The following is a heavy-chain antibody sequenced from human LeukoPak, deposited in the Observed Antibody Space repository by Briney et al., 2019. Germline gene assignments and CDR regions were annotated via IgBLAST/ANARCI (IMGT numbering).Heavy chain of an antibody. CDR3: AKNTKPTLVTPDF. Sequence: GGSLRLSCAASGFTVSSNYMSWVRQAPGKGLEWVSVIYGGGSTYYADSVKGRFTISRDNSKNTLYLQMNSLRVEDSAVYYCAKNTKPTLVTPDFWGQGTLVTVSS. D-gene: IGHD4-23*01. J-gene: IGHJ4*02. CDR1: GFTVSSNY. V-gene: IGHV3-53*05. CDR2: IYGGGST.